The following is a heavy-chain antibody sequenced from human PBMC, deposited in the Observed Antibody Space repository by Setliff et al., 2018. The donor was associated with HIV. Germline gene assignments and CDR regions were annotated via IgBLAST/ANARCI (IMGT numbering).Heavy chain of an antibody. CDR2: IYYSGST. CDR1: GGSISSGDYC. Sequence: PSETLSLTCTVSGGSISSGDYCWSWIRQPPGKGLEWIGYIYYSGSTYYNPSLKSRVTISVDTSKNQFSLKLSSVTAADTAVYYCAREGKEGATPFDYWGQGTLVTVSS. CDR3: AREGKEGATPFDY. D-gene: IGHD1-26*01. J-gene: IGHJ4*02. V-gene: IGHV4-30-4*08.